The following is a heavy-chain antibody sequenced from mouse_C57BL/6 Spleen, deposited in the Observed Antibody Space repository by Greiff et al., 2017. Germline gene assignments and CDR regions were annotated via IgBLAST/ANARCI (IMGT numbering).Heavy chain of an antibody. CDR2: IHPNSGST. CDR3: ARGGTVVDAMDY. V-gene: IGHV1-64*01. J-gene: IGHJ4*01. CDR1: GYTFTSYW. D-gene: IGHD1-1*01. Sequence: QVQLQQPGAELVKPGASVQLSCKASGYTFTSYWLHWVKQRPGQGLEWIGMIHPNSGSTNYNEKFKSKATLTVDKSSSTAYMQLSSLTSEDSAVYYCARGGTVVDAMDYWGQGTSVTVAS.